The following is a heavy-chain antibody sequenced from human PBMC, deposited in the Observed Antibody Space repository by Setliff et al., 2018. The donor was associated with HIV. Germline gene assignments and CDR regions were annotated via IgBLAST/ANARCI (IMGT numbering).Heavy chain of an antibody. D-gene: IGHD1-1*01. V-gene: IGHV3-66*02. CDR2: IQSSGII. CDR3: TRGYNGLDP. Sequence: GGSLRLSCAASGFTFTNSAMTWVRQAPGKGLEWVSLIQSSGIIYYADSVKGRFTISRDNSENTLYLQMNNLRPEDTAVYYCTRGYNGLDPWGQGTLVTVSS. CDR1: GFTFTNSA. J-gene: IGHJ5*02.